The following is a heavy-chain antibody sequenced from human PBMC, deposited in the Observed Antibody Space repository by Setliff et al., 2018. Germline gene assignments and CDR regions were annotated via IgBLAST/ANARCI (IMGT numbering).Heavy chain of an antibody. J-gene: IGHJ6*03. CDR2: IYYSGST. CDR3: ARGLEGEDYFYYMDV. D-gene: IGHD2-21*01. Sequence: NPSEPLSLTCIVSGASISSDGYYWSWIRQHPGKGLEWIGYIYYSGSTYYNPSLKSRVTISLDTSKNQFSLKLTSVTAADTAVYYCARGLEGEDYFYYMDVWGKGNTVTSP. V-gene: IGHV4-31*03. CDR1: GASISSDGYY.